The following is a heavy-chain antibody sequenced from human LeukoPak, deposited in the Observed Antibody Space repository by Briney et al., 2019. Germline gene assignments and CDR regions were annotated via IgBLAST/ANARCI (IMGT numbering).Heavy chain of an antibody. CDR3: ARAGKHYDILTGYYRY. D-gene: IGHD3-9*01. V-gene: IGHV4-38-2*02. Sequence: SETLSLTCTVSGYSISSGYYWGWIRQPPGKGLEWIGSIYHSGSTYYNPSLKSRVTISVDTSKNQFSLKLSSVTAADTAVYYCARAGKHYDILTGYYRYWGQGTLVTVSS. CDR1: GYSISSGYY. J-gene: IGHJ4*02. CDR2: IYHSGST.